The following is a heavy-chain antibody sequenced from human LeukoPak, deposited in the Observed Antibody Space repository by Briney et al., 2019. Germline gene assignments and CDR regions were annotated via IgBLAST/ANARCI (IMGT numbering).Heavy chain of an antibody. V-gene: IGHV3-49*04. CDR2: IRSKAYGGTT. Sequence: GGSLRLSCTASGFTFGDYAMSWVRQAPGKGLEWVGFIRSKAYGGTTEYAASVKGRFTISRDDSKSIAYLRMNSLKTEDTAVYYCTRAPWFGEFSRNPHYFDYWGQGTLVTVSS. CDR3: TRAPWFGEFSRNPHYFDY. CDR1: GFTFGDYA. J-gene: IGHJ4*02. D-gene: IGHD3-10*01.